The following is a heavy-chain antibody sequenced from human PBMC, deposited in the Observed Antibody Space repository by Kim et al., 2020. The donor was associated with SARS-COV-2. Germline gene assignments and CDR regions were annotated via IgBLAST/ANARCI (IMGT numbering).Heavy chain of an antibody. D-gene: IGHD2-21*01. Sequence: GGSLRLSCAASGFTFSSYGMHWVRQAPGKGLEWVAVISYDGSNKYYADSVKGRFTISRDNSKNTLYLQMNSLRAEDTAVYYCAKRIVVGAMSFDYWGQGTLVTVSS. CDR2: ISYDGSNK. J-gene: IGHJ4*02. V-gene: IGHV3-30*18. CDR3: AKRIVVGAMSFDY. CDR1: GFTFSSYG.